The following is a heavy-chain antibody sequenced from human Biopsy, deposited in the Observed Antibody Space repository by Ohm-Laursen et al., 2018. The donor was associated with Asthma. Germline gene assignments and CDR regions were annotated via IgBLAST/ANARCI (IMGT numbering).Heavy chain of an antibody. CDR3: ARHRGYCTGGSCYPDFDY. V-gene: IGHV1-18*04. CDR1: GYTFRSYG. CDR2: ISVYNGDT. Sequence: ASVKVSCKASGYTFRSYGVSWVRQAPGQGLEWMGWISVYNGDTDYAQKLQGRVTMTTDTSTSTAYMELRSLRSDDTAVYYCARHRGYCTGGSCYPDFDYWGQGTLVTVSS. J-gene: IGHJ4*02. D-gene: IGHD2-15*01.